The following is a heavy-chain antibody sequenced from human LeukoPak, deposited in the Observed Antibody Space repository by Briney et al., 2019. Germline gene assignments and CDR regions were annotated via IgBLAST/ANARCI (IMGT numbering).Heavy chain of an antibody. CDR1: GGSFSGKY. V-gene: IGHV4-34*01. J-gene: IGHJ4*02. CDR2: ITYSGSI. CDR3: ARGLMT. Sequence: SETLSLTCAVSGGSFSGKYWTWIRQPPGKGLEWIGEITYSGSIYYNPSLKSRVTISVDTSKNQFSLKLNSVTAAGTAVYYCARGLMTWGQGTLVTVSS.